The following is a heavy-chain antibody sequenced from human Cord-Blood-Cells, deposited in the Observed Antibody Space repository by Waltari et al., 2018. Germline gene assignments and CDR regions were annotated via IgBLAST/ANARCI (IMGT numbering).Heavy chain of an antibody. Sequence: QVQLVESGGGVVQPGRSLRLSCAASGSTFSRYGIPWVRQAPGKGLEWVAVISYDGSNKYYADSVKGRFTISRDNSKNTLYLQMNSLRAEDTAVYYCAKDWLQFDYWGQGTLVTVSS. D-gene: IGHD5-12*01. CDR1: GSTFSRYG. CDR2: ISYDGSNK. J-gene: IGHJ4*02. CDR3: AKDWLQFDY. V-gene: IGHV3-30*18.